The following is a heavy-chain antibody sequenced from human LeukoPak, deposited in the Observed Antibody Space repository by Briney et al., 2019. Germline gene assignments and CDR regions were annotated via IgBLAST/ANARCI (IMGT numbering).Heavy chain of an antibody. CDR1: GFDFSSFS. D-gene: IGHD5-18*01. CDR3: ARMHRYGRC. J-gene: IGHJ4*02. CDR2: LKEDRTEE. V-gene: IGHV3-7*01. Sequence: GGSLRLSCAASGFDFSSFSMSWVRQAPGMGLEWVANLKEDRTEEEYLDSVKGRFTIFRDNAKNSLDLQMNSLRAEDTAVYYCARMHRYGRCWGQGIRVTVSS.